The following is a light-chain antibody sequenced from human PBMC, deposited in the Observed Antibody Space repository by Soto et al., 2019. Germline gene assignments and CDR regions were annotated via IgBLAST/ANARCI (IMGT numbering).Light chain of an antibody. J-gene: IGKJ1*01. Sequence: EIVMTQSPATLSVSPWERATLSCRASQSVSNNLAWYQKKPGQAPRLLIYGASTRATGIPARFSGSGSGTEFTLTISSLQSEDFAVYYCQQYNNWWTFGQGTKVEIK. CDR2: GAS. CDR3: QQYNNWWT. CDR1: QSVSNN. V-gene: IGKV3-15*01.